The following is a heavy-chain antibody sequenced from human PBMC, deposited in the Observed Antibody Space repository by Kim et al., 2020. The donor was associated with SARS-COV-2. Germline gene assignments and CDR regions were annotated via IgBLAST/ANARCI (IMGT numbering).Heavy chain of an antibody. CDR2: IYYSGST. D-gene: IGHD6-13*01. V-gene: IGHV4-39*07. J-gene: IGHJ5*02. Sequence: SETLSLTCTVSGGSISSSSYYWGWIRQPPGKGLEWIGSIYYSGSTYYNPSLKSRVTISVDTSKNQFSLKLSSVTAADTAVYYCARAGKGNIAAGVRFDPWGQGTLVTVSS. CDR1: GGSISSSSYY. CDR3: ARAGKGNIAAGVRFDP.